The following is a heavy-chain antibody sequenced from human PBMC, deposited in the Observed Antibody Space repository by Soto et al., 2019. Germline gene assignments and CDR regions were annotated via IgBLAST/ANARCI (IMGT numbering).Heavy chain of an antibody. J-gene: IGHJ4*02. Sequence: QIHLEQSRIEMKEPGTSLKTSCATSGYSFTNYGISWVRQAPGQGLEWMGWISGYNGNTKYAQSFHDRVVMTADKFTSTGYLEMRNLRSNDTAVYYCARANTWVTGRVGTHWGQGTKVTVSS. V-gene: IGHV1-18*01. D-gene: IGHD1-1*01. CDR1: GYSFTNYG. CDR3: ARANTWVTGRVGTH. CDR2: ISGYNGNT.